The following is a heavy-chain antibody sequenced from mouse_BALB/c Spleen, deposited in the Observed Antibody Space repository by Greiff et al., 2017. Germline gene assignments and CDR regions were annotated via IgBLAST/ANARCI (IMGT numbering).Heavy chain of an antibody. D-gene: IGHD2-10*02. Sequence: VHLVESGPDLVAPSQSLSITCTVSGFSLTSYGVHWVRQPPGKGLEWLVVIWSDGSTTYNSALKSRLSISKDNSKSQVFLKMNSLQTDDTAMYYCARQRYGNYPAMDYWGQGTSVTVSS. CDR1: GFSLTSYG. CDR3: ARQRYGNYPAMDY. CDR2: IWSDGST. J-gene: IGHJ4*01. V-gene: IGHV2-6-2*01.